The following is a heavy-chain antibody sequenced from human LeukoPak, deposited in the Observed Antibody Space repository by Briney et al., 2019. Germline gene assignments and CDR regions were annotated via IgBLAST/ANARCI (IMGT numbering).Heavy chain of an antibody. D-gene: IGHD2-15*01. Sequence: GGSLRLSCAASGFTFSSYWMSWVRQAPGKGLEWVANIKQDGSEKYYVDSVKGRFTISRDNAKNSLYLQMNSLRAEDTALYYCAKDIGCSGGSCYSHYYYGMDVWGQGTTVTVSS. CDR3: AKDIGCSGGSCYSHYYYGMDV. CDR2: IKQDGSEK. J-gene: IGHJ6*02. CDR1: GFTFSSYW. V-gene: IGHV3-7*03.